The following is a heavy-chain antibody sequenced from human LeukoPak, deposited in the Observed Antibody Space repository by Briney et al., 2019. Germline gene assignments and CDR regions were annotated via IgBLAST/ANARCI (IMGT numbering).Heavy chain of an antibody. J-gene: IGHJ4*02. Sequence: QPGGSLRLSCAASGFTFSSYAMSWVRQAPGKGLEWVSAISGSGSSTYYADSVKGRFTISRDNSKNTLYLQMNSLRAEDTAVYYCASPENYGDYPLREDWGQGTLVTVSS. V-gene: IGHV3-23*01. CDR1: GFTFSSYA. D-gene: IGHD4-17*01. CDR3: ASPENYGDYPLRED. CDR2: ISGSGSST.